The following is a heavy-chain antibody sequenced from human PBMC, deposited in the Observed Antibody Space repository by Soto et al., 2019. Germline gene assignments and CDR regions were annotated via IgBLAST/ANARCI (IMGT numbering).Heavy chain of an antibody. CDR3: AREYYDTSPYPQTDAYDI. CDR2: INSDGSST. V-gene: IGHV3-74*01. D-gene: IGHD3-16*01. CDR1: GFTLRTYW. J-gene: IGHJ3*02. Sequence: EVQLVESGGGLVQPGGSLRLSCAASGFTLRTYWMHWVRQAPGKGLVWVSRINSDGSSTSYADSVKGRFTISRDNAKNTXXLQMNSLRADDTAVYYCAREYYDTSPYPQTDAYDIWGQGTMVTVSS.